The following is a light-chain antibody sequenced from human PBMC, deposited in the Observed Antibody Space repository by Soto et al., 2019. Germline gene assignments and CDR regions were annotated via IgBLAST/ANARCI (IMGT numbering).Light chain of an antibody. Sequence: QSALTQPPSASGSPGQSVAISCTGTSSDVGGYNYVSWYQQHPGKAPKLMIYEVNKRPSGVPDRFSGSKSGNTASLTVSGLQAADEADYYCISYAGSSNVFGSGTKVTVL. V-gene: IGLV2-8*01. CDR2: EVN. J-gene: IGLJ1*01. CDR3: ISYAGSSNV. CDR1: SSDVGGYNY.